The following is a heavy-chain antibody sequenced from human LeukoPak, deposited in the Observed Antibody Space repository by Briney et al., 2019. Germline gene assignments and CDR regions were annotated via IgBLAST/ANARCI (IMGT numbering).Heavy chain of an antibody. D-gene: IGHD5-12*01. J-gene: IGHJ3*02. CDR1: GDSISSGGYH. V-gene: IGHV4-31*03. CDR2: IYDSGST. Sequence: SETLSLTCTVSGDSISSGGYHWNWIRQRPGKGLEWIGYIYDSGSTYYSPSLKSRLTISVDTSKNQFSLRLNSVTAADTAVYYCARGNSGYDYAFDIWGQGTMVTVSS. CDR3: ARGNSGYDYAFDI.